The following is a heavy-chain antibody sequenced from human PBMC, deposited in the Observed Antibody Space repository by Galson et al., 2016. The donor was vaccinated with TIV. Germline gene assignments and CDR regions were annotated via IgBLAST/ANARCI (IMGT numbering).Heavy chain of an antibody. CDR3: TTVSYGKMDY. CDR1: GFTFNNAW. J-gene: IGHJ4*02. CDR2: TSSKTDGGTT. V-gene: IGHV3-15*01. D-gene: IGHD1-26*01. Sequence: SLRLSCATSGFTFNNAWMTWVRQAPGKGLEWLGRTSSKTDGGTTVYAAPVKGRFTISRDESKTTVYLQINSLKTEDTAVYYCTTVSYGKMDYWGQGTLVTVSS.